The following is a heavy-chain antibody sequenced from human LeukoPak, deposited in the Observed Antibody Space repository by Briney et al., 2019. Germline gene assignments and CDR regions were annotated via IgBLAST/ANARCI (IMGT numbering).Heavy chain of an antibody. CDR2: IIPILGIA. CDR1: GGTFSSYT. CDR3: ARGGSSSHWYFDL. Sequence: ASVKVSCKASGGTFSSYTISWVRQAPGQGLEWMGRIIPILGIANYAQKFQGRVTITADKSTSTAYMELSSLSSEDTAVYYCARGGSSSHWYFDLWGRGTLVTVSS. J-gene: IGHJ2*01. V-gene: IGHV1-69*02. D-gene: IGHD6-6*01.